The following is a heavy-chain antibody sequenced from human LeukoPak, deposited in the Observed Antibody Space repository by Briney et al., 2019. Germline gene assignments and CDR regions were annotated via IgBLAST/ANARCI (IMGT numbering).Heavy chain of an antibody. V-gene: IGHV3-30*04. D-gene: IGHD3-10*01. CDR3: ARDALYGSGVMDV. J-gene: IGHJ6*04. Sequence: PGGSLRLSCAASGFTFSSYAMHWVRQAPGKGLEWVAVISYGGSNKYYADSVKGRFTISRDNAKNSLYLQMNSLRAEETAVYYCARDALYGSGVMDVWGKGTTVTISS. CDR1: GFTFSSYA. CDR2: ISYGGSNK.